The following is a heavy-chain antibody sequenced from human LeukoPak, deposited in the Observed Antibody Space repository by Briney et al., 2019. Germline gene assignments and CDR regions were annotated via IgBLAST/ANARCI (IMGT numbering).Heavy chain of an antibody. V-gene: IGHV3-23*01. CDR1: GFTFSSYA. D-gene: IGHD2-2*01. CDR3: AKGGYCSSTSCNPDYFDY. CDR2: ISGSGGST. J-gene: IGHJ4*02. Sequence: GGSLRLSCAASGFTFSSYAMSWVRQAPGKGLEWVSAISGSGGSTYYADSVKGRFTISRDNSKNTLYLQMNSLRAEDTAVYYCAKGGYCSSTSCNPDYFDYWGQGTLVTVSS.